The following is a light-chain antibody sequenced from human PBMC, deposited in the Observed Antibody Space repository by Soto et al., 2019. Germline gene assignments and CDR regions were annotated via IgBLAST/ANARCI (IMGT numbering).Light chain of an antibody. V-gene: IGLV2-14*01. J-gene: IGLJ1*01. CDR3: SSYTSSSTRV. CDR2: DVS. Sequence: QSLLTKPSSVSRSPVQSITITNTRTSSDVGGYNYVSWYQQHPGKAPKLMIYDVSNRPSGVSNRFSGSKSGNTASLAISGLQAEDEADYYCSSYTSSSTRVFGTGTKVTVL. CDR1: SSDVGGYNY.